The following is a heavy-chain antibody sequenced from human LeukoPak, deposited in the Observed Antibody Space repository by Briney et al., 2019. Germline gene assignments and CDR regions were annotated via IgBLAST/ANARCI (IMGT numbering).Heavy chain of an antibody. D-gene: IGHD6-13*01. J-gene: IGHJ4*02. V-gene: IGHV5-51*01. CDR3: ARPHTSSWFFDF. Sequence: GESLKTSCKGFGYTFANYWSGWGRQMPGKGLEWMGIIYPGDSDTRYSPSFQGQVTISADKSINTAYLQWNSLKASDTAMYYCARPHTSSWFFDFWGQGTLVTVSS. CDR2: IYPGDSDT. CDR1: GYTFANYW.